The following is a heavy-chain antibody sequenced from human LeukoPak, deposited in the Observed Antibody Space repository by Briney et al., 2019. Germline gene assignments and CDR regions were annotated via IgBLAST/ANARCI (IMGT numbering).Heavy chain of an antibody. J-gene: IGHJ4*02. Sequence: PSETLSLTCTVSGGSVSSGSYFWSWIRQPPGKGLERIGYIYYTGSTNYNPSLKSRVTMSVDTSKNQFSLKLSSVTAADTAVYFCAREVSSTSTCIDYWGQGTLVTVSS. CDR1: GGSVSSGSYF. D-gene: IGHD6-13*01. CDR3: AREVSSTSTCIDY. V-gene: IGHV4-61*01. CDR2: IYYTGST.